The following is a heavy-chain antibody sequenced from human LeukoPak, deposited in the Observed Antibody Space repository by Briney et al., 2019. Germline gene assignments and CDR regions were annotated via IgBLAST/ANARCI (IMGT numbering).Heavy chain of an antibody. V-gene: IGHV3-49*04. CDR2: IRSKNFGETR. D-gene: IGHD5-12*01. Sequence: PGGSLRLSCTVSGFNFGDYTMTWVRQAPGKGLEWVSFIRSKNFGETREYAAAVKGRFTISRDDSKNITYLEMNSLKTEDTAVYCYSGHDSIYFDYWGQGTLVTVSS. CDR1: GFNFGDYT. J-gene: IGHJ4*02. CDR3: SGHDSIYFDY.